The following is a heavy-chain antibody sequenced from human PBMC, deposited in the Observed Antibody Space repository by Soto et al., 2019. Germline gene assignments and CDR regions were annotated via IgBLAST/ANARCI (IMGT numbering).Heavy chain of an antibody. CDR1: GFTFSDYY. V-gene: IGHV3-11*05. CDR2: ISSSTSHT. J-gene: IGHJ4*02. Sequence: QVQLVESGGGLVKPGGSLRLSCAVSGFTFSDYYMTWIRQAPGKGLEWVSYISSSTSHTNYAVSVKGRFTISRDNAKNSLFLQMNSLTAEDTAVYYCARGRGAAADDFDFWVQGTLVTVSA. CDR3: ARGRGAAADDFDF. D-gene: IGHD6-13*01.